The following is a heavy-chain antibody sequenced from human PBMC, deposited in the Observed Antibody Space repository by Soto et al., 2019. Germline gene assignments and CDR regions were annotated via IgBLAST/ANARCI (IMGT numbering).Heavy chain of an antibody. CDR1: GNTFSTYY. CDR3: ARRGYCSGGSCPLGFDY. Sequence: RPPVKVSCKASGNTFSTYYVHWVRQAPGQGLEWMGVINPRDGGTSYAQKFQGRVTMTRDTSTSTVYMELSSLRSEDTAMYYCARRGYCSGGSCPLGFDYWGQGTLVTVSS. CDR2: INPRDGGT. J-gene: IGHJ4*02. D-gene: IGHD2-15*01. V-gene: IGHV1-46*03.